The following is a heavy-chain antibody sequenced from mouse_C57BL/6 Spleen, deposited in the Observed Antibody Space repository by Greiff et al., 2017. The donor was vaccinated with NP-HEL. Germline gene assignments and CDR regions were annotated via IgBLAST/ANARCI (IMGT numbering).Heavy chain of an antibody. Sequence: QVHVKQPGAELVRPGSSVKLSCKASGYTFTSYWMHWVKQRPIQGLEWIGNIDPSDSETHYNQKFKDKATLTVDKSSSTAYMQLSSLTSEDSAVYYCARGDATVVATSEAMDYWGQGTSVTVSS. CDR1: GYTFTSYW. J-gene: IGHJ4*01. CDR3: ARGDATVVATSEAMDY. D-gene: IGHD1-1*01. CDR2: IDPSDSET. V-gene: IGHV1-52*01.